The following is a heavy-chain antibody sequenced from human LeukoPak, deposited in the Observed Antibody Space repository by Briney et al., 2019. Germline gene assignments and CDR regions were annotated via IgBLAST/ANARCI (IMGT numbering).Heavy chain of an antibody. D-gene: IGHD3-10*01. Sequence: GASVKVSCKASGYTFTSYGISWVRQAPGQGLEWMGWISAYNGNTNYAQKLQGRVTMTTDTSTSTAYMELRSLRSDDTAVYYCARWGTTEKVWGVPNYWGQGTLVTVSS. V-gene: IGHV1-18*01. CDR3: ARWGTTEKVWGVPNY. CDR2: ISAYNGNT. CDR1: GYTFTSYG. J-gene: IGHJ4*02.